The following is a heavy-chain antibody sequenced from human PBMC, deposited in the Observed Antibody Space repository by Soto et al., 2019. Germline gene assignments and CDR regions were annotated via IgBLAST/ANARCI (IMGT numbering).Heavy chain of an antibody. V-gene: IGHV1-2*02. CDR2: INPGTGDT. CDR1: GYTFTGYY. J-gene: IGHJ5*02. CDR3: ARDGVALGFDP. D-gene: IGHD3-3*01. Sequence: QVQLVQSGAEEKKPGASVKVSCKAFGYTFTGYYMHWVRQAPGQGLEWMGWINPGTGDTNYAQKFQGRVTMTRDTSINTASMELRRLTSDDTAVYFCARDGVALGFDPWGQGTLVTVSS.